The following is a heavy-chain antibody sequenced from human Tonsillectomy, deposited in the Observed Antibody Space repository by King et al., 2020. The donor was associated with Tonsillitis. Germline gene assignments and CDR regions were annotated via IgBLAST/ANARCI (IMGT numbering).Heavy chain of an antibody. D-gene: IGHD4-17*01. CDR2: IYHSGSI. CDR3: ASSIASGDYRPFDY. V-gene: IGHV4-4*02. CDR1: GGSISSSNW. Sequence: LQLQESGPGLVKPSGTLSLTCAVSGGSISSSNWWSWVRQPPGKGLEWIGQIYHSGSINYNPSLKIRGTISVDKSKNQFSLKMSSVTAADTAVYYCASSIASGDYRPFDYWGQGTLVTVSS. J-gene: IGHJ4*02.